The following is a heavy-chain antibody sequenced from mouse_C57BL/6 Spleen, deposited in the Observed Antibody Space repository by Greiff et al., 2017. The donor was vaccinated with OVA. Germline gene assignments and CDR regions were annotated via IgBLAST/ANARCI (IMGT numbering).Heavy chain of an antibody. V-gene: IGHV14-1*01. CDR1: GFNIKDYY. CDR2: IDPEDGDT. D-gene: IGHD1-1*01. CDR3: TYYYGSSPWFAD. J-gene: IGHJ3*01. Sequence: VQLQQSGAELVRPGASVKLSCTASGFNIKDYYMHWVKQRPEQGLEWIGRIDPEDGDTEYAPKFQGKATMTADTSSNTAYLQLSSLTSEDTAVYYCTYYYGSSPWFADWGQGTLVTVSA.